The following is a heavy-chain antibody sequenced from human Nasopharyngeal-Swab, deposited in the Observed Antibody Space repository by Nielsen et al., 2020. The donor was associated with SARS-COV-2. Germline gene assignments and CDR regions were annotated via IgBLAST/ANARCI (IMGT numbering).Heavy chain of an antibody. CDR3: ARGGAARPGFDY. V-gene: IGHV4-31*02. D-gene: IGHD6-6*01. J-gene: IGHJ4*02. CDR2: IYYSGST. Sequence: WIRQPPGKGLEWIGYIYYSGSTYYTPSLKSRVTISVDTSKNQFSLMLSSVTAADTAVYYCARGGAARPGFDYWGQGTLVTVSS.